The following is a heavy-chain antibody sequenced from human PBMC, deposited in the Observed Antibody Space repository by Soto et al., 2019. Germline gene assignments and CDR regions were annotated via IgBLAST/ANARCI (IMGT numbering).Heavy chain of an antibody. V-gene: IGHV3-11*06. CDR1: GFTFSDYY. D-gene: IGHD3-3*01. CDR2: ISSSSSYT. CDR3: ARAGPFWPPNDY. J-gene: IGHJ4*02. Sequence: GGSLRLSCAASGFTFSDYYMSWIRQAPGKGMEWVSYISSSSSYTNYADSVKGRFTISRDNAKNSLYLQMNSLRAEDTAVYYCARAGPFWPPNDYWGQGTLVTVSS.